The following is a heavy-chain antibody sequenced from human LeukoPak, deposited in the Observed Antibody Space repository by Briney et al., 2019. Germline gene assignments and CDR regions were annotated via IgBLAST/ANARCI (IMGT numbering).Heavy chain of an antibody. D-gene: IGHD3-22*01. CDR1: GGSISSYY. CDR3: ARGLVNYYDSSGYPYYFDY. J-gene: IGHJ4*02. V-gene: IGHV3-7*01. Sequence: SSETLSLTCTVSGGSISSYYWSWVRQAPGKGLEWVANIKQDGSEKYYVDSVKGRFTISRDNAKNSLYLQMNSLRAEDTAVYYCARGLVNYYDSSGYPYYFDYWGQGTLVTVSS. CDR2: IKQDGSEK.